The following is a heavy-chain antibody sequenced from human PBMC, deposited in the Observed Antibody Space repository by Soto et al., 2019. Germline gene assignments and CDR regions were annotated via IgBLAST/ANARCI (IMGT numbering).Heavy chain of an antibody. CDR2: IYYSGST. Sequence: SETLSLTCTVSGGSISSYYWIWIRQPPGKGLEWIGYIYYSGSTNYNPSLKSRVTISVDTSKNQFSLKLSSVTAADTAVYYCARVHSGYCSGGSCPWSYYYYGMDVWGQGTTVTVSS. V-gene: IGHV4-59*01. CDR1: GGSISSYY. J-gene: IGHJ6*02. D-gene: IGHD2-15*01. CDR3: ARVHSGYCSGGSCPWSYYYYGMDV.